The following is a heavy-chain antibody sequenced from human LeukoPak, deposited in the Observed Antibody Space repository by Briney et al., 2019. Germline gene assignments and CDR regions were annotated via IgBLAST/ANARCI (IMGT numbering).Heavy chain of an antibody. CDR3: ARGYHEYYYDSSGHYPLDY. J-gene: IGHJ4*02. V-gene: IGHV3-33*01. CDR2: IWYDGSNK. CDR1: GFTFSSYG. Sequence: PGGSLRLSCAASGFTFSSYGMHWVRQAPGKGLEWVAVIWYDGSNKYYADSVKGRFTISRDNSKNTLYLQMNSLRAEDTAVYYCARGYHEYYYDSSGHYPLDYWGQGTLVTVSS. D-gene: IGHD3-22*01.